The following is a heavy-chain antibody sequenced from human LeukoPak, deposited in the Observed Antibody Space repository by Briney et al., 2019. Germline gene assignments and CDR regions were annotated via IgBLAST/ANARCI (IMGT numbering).Heavy chain of an antibody. J-gene: IGHJ3*02. V-gene: IGHV1-46*01. CDR1: GYTFTSYY. D-gene: IGHD3-16*01. CDR3: ARENSMGGDDAFHI. Sequence: GASVTVSFKASGYTFTSYYIHWVRQGPGQGLGWMGVSNLSGGRTSYAQKLQGRVTMTSDTSTNTVYMELTSLRSEDTAVYYCARENSMGGDDAFHIWGQGTMVTVSS. CDR2: SNLSGGRT.